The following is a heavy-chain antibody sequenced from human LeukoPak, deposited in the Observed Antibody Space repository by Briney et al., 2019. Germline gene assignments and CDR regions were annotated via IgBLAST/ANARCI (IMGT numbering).Heavy chain of an antibody. CDR1: GFTVSRNY. Sequence: PGGSLRLSCAASGFTVSRNYMSWVRQAPGKGLEWVSVVYSDGTTYYADSVKGRFTISRDESKNTLFLQMSTVRVEDTAVYYCARDGGSGYYIDPWGQGTLVTVSS. CDR3: ARDGGSGYYIDP. CDR2: VYSDGTT. J-gene: IGHJ5*02. D-gene: IGHD6-25*01. V-gene: IGHV3-66*01.